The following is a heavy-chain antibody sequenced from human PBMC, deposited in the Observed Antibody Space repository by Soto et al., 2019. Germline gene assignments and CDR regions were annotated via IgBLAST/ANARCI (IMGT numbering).Heavy chain of an antibody. D-gene: IGHD6-13*01. CDR2: ISSSSSYI. CDR1: GFTFSSYS. J-gene: IGHJ5*02. V-gene: IGHV3-21*01. CDR3: ARDVIVAAAGTLRSNWFDP. Sequence: EVQLVESGGGLVKPGGSLRLSCAASGFTFSSYSMNWVRQAPGKGLEWVSSISSSSSYIYYADSVKGRFTISRDNAKNSLYLQMNSLRAEDTAVYYCARDVIVAAAGTLRSNWFDPWGQGTLVTVSS.